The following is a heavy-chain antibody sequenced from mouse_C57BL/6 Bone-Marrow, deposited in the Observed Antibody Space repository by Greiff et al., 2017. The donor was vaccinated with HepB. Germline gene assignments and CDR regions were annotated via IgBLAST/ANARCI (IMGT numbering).Heavy chain of an antibody. Sequence: DVHLVESGGGLVQPGESLKLSCESNEYEFPSHDMSWVRKTPEKRLELVAAINSDGGSTYYPDTMERRFIISRDNTKKTLYLQMSSLRSEDTALYYCARHSGYDYDVAWFAYWGQGTLVTVSA. CDR3: ARHSGYDYDVAWFAY. CDR1: EYEFPSHD. V-gene: IGHV5-2*01. D-gene: IGHD2-4*01. J-gene: IGHJ3*01. CDR2: INSDGGST.